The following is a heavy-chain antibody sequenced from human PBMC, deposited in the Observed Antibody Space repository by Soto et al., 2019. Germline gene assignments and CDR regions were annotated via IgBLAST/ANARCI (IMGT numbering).Heavy chain of an antibody. CDR1: GFTFSSYG. CDR3: AREDIVVVPSYYYYGMVV. V-gene: IGHV3-33*01. J-gene: IGHJ6*02. CDR2: IWYDGSNK. Sequence: QVQLVESGGGVVQPGRSLRLSCAASGFTFSSYGMHWVRQAPGKGLEWVAVIWYDGSNKYYADSVKGRFTISRDNSKNTLYLQMNSLRAEDTAAYYCAREDIVVVPSYYYYGMVVWGQGTTVTVSS. D-gene: IGHD2-2*01.